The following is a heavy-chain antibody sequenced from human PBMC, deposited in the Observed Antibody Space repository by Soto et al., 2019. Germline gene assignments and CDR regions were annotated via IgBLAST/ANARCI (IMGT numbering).Heavy chain of an antibody. J-gene: IGHJ4*02. Sequence: PGGSLRLSCAASGFTFSSYSMNWVRQAPGKGLEWVSSITSSSSYIYYADSVKGRFTISRDNAKNSLYLQMNSLRAEDTAVYYCARDRSPYCSGGSCYSDCWGQGTLVTVSS. CDR2: ITSSSSYI. D-gene: IGHD2-15*01. V-gene: IGHV3-21*01. CDR3: ARDRSPYCSGGSCYSDC. CDR1: GFTFSSYS.